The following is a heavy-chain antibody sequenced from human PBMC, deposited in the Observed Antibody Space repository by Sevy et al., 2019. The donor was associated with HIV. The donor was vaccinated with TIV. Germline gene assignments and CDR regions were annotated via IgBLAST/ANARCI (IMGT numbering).Heavy chain of an antibody. J-gene: IGHJ3*02. CDR2: ISSSSSTI. Sequence: GGSLRLSCAASGFTFSSYSMNWVRQAPGKGLEWVSYISSSSSTIYYADSVKGRFTISRDNAKNSLYLQMNSLRDVDTAVYSCASLYYYDSSGPSGDAFDIWGQGTMVTVSS. V-gene: IGHV3-48*02. CDR1: GFTFSSYS. D-gene: IGHD3-22*01. CDR3: ASLYYYDSSGPSGDAFDI.